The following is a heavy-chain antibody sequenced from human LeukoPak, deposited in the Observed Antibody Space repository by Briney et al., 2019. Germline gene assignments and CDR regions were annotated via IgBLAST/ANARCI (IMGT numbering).Heavy chain of an antibody. Sequence: GGSLRLSXAVSGFTFSSYSMNWVRQAPGKGLEWVSYISSSSSTIYYADSVKGRFTISRDNAKNSLYLQMNSLRAEDTAVYYCARHPHYCSSTSCYLFDYWGQGTLVTVSS. V-gene: IGHV3-48*01. D-gene: IGHD2-2*01. CDR1: GFTFSSYS. CDR3: ARHPHYCSSTSCYLFDY. CDR2: ISSSSSTI. J-gene: IGHJ4*02.